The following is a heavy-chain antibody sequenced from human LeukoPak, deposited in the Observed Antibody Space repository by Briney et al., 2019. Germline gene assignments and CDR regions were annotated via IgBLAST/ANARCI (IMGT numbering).Heavy chain of an antibody. Sequence: ASVKVSYKASGYSFTSHVISWVRQAPGQGLEWMGWITTYNGNTYYTQNLQGRVTMTTDTSTSTAYMELRSLRSDDTAVYYCARDGVRGVPNDYWGQGTLVTVSS. D-gene: IGHD3-10*02. V-gene: IGHV1-18*04. CDR1: GYSFTSHV. J-gene: IGHJ4*02. CDR3: ARDGVRGVPNDY. CDR2: ITTYNGNT.